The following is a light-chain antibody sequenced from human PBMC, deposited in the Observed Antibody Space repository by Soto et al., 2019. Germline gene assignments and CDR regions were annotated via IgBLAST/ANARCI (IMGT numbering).Light chain of an antibody. J-gene: IGKJ5*01. CDR3: QQYNSWPPIT. V-gene: IGKV3-15*01. Sequence: IVMTQSQAPLSVSAGDRATLSGPAGQNIHTNLAWYQQKPGQAPRLLFYGASTGATGLPARFSGSGSGTEFTLTISSLQSEDFAVYYCQQYNSWPPITFGQGTRLEIK. CDR2: GAS. CDR1: QNIHTN.